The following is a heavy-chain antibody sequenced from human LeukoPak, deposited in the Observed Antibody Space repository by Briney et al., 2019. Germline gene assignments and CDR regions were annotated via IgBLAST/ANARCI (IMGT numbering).Heavy chain of an antibody. Sequence: SETLSLTCTVSGGSISSYYWSWIRQPAGKGLEWVGRIYTSGSTNYNPSLKSRVTMSVDTSKNQFSLKLSSVTAADTAVYYCAREEGYNGYDYTTIEYNWFDPWGQGTLVTVSS. CDR3: AREEGYNGYDYTTIEYNWFDP. D-gene: IGHD5-12*01. V-gene: IGHV4-4*07. J-gene: IGHJ5*02. CDR2: IYTSGST. CDR1: GGSISSYY.